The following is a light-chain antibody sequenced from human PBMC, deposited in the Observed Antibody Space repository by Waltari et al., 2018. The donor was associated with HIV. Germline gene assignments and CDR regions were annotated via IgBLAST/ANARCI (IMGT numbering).Light chain of an antibody. CDR2: ANS. Sequence: QSVLTQAPSVSGAPGPRVTISCTGSSSTIGANFDVNWYQLLPGSSPKLLIFANSNRPSGVPDRFSGSKSGTSASLAITGLHPEDEAEYYCQSFDSSLNAYVFGTGTTVIVL. J-gene: IGLJ1*01. CDR1: SSTIGANFD. CDR3: QSFDSSLNAYV. V-gene: IGLV1-40*01.